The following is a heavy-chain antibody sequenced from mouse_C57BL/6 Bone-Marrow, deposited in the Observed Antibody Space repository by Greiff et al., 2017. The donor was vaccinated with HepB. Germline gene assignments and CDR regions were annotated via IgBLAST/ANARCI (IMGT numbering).Heavy chain of an antibody. D-gene: IGHD3-1*01. CDR2: IYPRSGNT. J-gene: IGHJ3*01. CDR1: GYTFTSYG. CDR3: ARRGYHTWFAY. V-gene: IGHV1-81*01. Sequence: VKLQQSGAELARPGASVKLSCKASGYTFTSYGISWVKQRTGQGLEWIGEIYPRSGNTYYNEKFKGKATLTADKSSSTAYMELRSLTSEDSAVYFCARRGYHTWFAYWGQGTLVTVSA.